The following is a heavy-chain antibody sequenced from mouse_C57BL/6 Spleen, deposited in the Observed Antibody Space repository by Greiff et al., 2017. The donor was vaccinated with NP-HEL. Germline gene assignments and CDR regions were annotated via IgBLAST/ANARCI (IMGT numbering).Heavy chain of an antibody. CDR2: ISSGGSYT. V-gene: IGHV5-6*01. CDR1: GFTFSSYG. J-gene: IGHJ4*01. Sequence: VQLQQSGGDLVKPGGSLKLSCAASGFTFSSYGMSWVRQTPDKRLEWVATISSGGSYTYYPDSVKGRFTISRDNAKNTLYLQMSSLKSEDTAMYYCARQYYGSSPYYAMDYWGQGTSVTVSS. CDR3: ARQYYGSSPYYAMDY. D-gene: IGHD1-1*01.